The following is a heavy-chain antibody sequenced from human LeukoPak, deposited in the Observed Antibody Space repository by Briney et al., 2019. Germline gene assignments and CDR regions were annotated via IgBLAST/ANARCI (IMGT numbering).Heavy chain of an antibody. CDR1: GGSFSGYY. V-gene: IGHV4-34*01. Sequence: PSETLSLTCAVYGGSFSGYYWSWIRQPPGKGLEWIGEINHSGSTYYNPSLKSRVVISVDTSKNQLSLTLSSVTAADTAMYYCARDPYYTGKEGFDYWGQGTLVIVSS. CDR2: INHSGST. D-gene: IGHD3-3*01. CDR3: ARDPYYTGKEGFDY. J-gene: IGHJ4*02.